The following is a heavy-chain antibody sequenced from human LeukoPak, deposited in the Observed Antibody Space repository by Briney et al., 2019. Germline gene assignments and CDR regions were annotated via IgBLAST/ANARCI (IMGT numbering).Heavy chain of an antibody. CDR3: TKGRSWYYFDF. D-gene: IGHD6-13*01. J-gene: IGHJ4*02. Sequence: GGSLRLSCAGSGFTFSDFWMTWVRQTPGKGLEWVANIKEDGTEKNLVDSVKGRFTISRDNAKNSLYLQMNSLRPEDTALYYCTKGRSWYYFDFWGQGTLVTVSS. V-gene: IGHV3-7*03. CDR1: GFTFSDFW. CDR2: IKEDGTEK.